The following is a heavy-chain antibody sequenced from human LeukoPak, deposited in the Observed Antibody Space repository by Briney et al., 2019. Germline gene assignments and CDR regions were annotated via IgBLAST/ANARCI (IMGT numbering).Heavy chain of an antibody. D-gene: IGHD3-3*01. CDR2: INHSGST. V-gene: IGHV4-34*01. J-gene: IGHJ4*02. Sequence: SETLSLTCTVSGGSISSYYWSWIRQPPGKGLEWIGEINHSGSTNYNPSLKSRVTISVDTSKNQFSLKLSSVTAADTAVYYCARDFWSGFVDYWGQGTLVTVPS. CDR1: GGSISSYY. CDR3: ARDFWSGFVDY.